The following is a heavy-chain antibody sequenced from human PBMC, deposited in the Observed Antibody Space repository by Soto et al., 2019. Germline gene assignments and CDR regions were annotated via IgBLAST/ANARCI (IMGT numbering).Heavy chain of an antibody. J-gene: IGHJ4*02. CDR3: ARAHLSNYFDY. V-gene: IGHV4-59*01. D-gene: IGHD3-16*01. Sequence: TSETLSLTCTVSGGSISSYYWSWIRQPPGKGLEWIGYIYYSGSTNYNPSLKSRVTISVDTSKNQFSLKLSSVTAADTAVYYCARAHLSNYFDYWGQGTLVTVSS. CDR2: IYYSGST. CDR1: GGSISSYY.